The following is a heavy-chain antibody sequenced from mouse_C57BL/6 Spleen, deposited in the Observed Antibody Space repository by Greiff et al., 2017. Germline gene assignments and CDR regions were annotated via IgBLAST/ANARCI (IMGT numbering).Heavy chain of an antibody. V-gene: IGHV5-17*01. D-gene: IGHD1-1*01. CDR2: ISSGSSTI. CDR1: GFTFSDYG. J-gene: IGHJ4*01. CDR3: ARGTTVVATDAMDY. Sequence: EVKLEESGGGLVKPGGSLTLSCAASGFTFSDYGMHWVRQAPEKGLEWVAYISSGSSTIYYADTVKGRFTISRDNAKNTLFLQMTSLRSEDTAMYYCARGTTVVATDAMDYWGQGTSVTVSS.